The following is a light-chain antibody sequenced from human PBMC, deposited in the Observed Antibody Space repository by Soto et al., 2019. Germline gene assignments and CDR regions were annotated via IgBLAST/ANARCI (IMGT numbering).Light chain of an antibody. J-gene: IGLJ3*02. CDR3: SSYTSSSTLM. CDR2: DVS. V-gene: IGLV2-14*01. Sequence: QSVLTQPASVSGSTGQSITISCTGTSSDVGGYNYVSWYQQHPGKAPKLMIYDVSNRPSGVSNRFSGSKSGNTASLTISGLQAEDEADYYCSSYTSSSTLMFGGGTKVTVL. CDR1: SSDVGGYNY.